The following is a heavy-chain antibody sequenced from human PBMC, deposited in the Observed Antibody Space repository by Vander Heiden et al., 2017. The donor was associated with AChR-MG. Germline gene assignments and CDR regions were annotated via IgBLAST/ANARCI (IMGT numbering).Heavy chain of an antibody. CDR3: ARGYCTSTSCSGPHMDV. D-gene: IGHD2-2*01. CDR1: GFSFSSYA. CDR2: ISDSGGST. Sequence: EVQLLASGGGLVQPGGSLRVSCGASGFSFSSYAMSWVRQGPGKGLEWVSGISDSGGSTYYADSVKGRFTISRDNSKNTLYLQMNSLRAEDAAVYYCARGYCTSTSCSGPHMDVWGKGATVSVSS. V-gene: IGHV3-23*01. J-gene: IGHJ6*03.